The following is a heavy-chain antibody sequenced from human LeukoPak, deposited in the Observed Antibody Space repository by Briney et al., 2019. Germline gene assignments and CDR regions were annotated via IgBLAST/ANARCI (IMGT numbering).Heavy chain of an antibody. D-gene: IGHD3-10*01. CDR3: ARGTSYYMDV. Sequence: SETLSLTCTVSGGSISSGSYYWSWIRQPAGKGLEWIGRMHTSGTTNYNPSLKSRVTISVDTSKNHFSLKLSSVTAADTAIYFCARGTSYYMDVWGKGTTVSVSS. CDR1: GGSISSGSYY. V-gene: IGHV4-61*02. J-gene: IGHJ6*03. CDR2: MHTSGTT.